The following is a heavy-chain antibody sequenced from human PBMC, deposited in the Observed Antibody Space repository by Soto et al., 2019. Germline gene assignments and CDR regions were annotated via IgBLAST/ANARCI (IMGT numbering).Heavy chain of an antibody. D-gene: IGHD3-3*01. CDR1: GYTFTRYG. CDR3: ARRPEHPFLSGYFNWFDP. J-gene: IGHJ5*02. V-gene: IGHV1-8*01. CDR2: MNPNSGNT. Sequence: GASVKVSCKASGYTFTRYGINWVRQATGQGLEWMGWMNPNSGNTGYAQKFQGRVTMTRNTSISTAYMELSSLRSEDTAVYYCARRPEHPFLSGYFNWFDPWGQRTLVTVSS.